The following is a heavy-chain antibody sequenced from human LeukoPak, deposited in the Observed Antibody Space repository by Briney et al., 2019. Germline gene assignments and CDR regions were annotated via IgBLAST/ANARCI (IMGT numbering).Heavy chain of an antibody. Sequence: GGSLRLSCAASGFTFSGYGMHWVRQAPGKGLEWVAVISYDGSNKYYADSVKGRFTISRDNSKNTLYLQMNSLRAEDTAVYYCAKDGIPGTAMAKGGFDYWGQGTLVTVSS. CDR1: GFTFSGYG. D-gene: IGHD5-18*01. V-gene: IGHV3-30*18. CDR3: AKDGIPGTAMAKGGFDY. CDR2: ISYDGSNK. J-gene: IGHJ4*02.